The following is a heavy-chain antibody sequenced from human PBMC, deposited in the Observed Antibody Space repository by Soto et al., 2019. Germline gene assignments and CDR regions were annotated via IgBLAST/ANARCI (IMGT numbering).Heavy chain of an antibody. V-gene: IGHV1-69*01. CDR1: GGTFRNYP. Sequence: QVQLVQSGAEVKRPGSSVKVSCKASGGTFRNYPFSWVRQAPGQGLEWMGGLIPVVGIPNYAPKFQGRVTITADASTSTVYMELTSLRSDDTAVYYCARVLEFRDGYISHYDYWGQGTLVTVSS. J-gene: IGHJ4*02. CDR2: LIPVVGIP. CDR3: ARVLEFRDGYISHYDY. D-gene: IGHD5-12*01.